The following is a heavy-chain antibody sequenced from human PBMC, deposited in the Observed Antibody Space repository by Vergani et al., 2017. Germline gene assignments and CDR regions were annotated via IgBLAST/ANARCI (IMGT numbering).Heavy chain of an antibody. Sequence: QVQLVQSGAEVKKPGASVKVSCKASGYTFTSYGISWVRQAPGQGLEWMGWISAYNGNTNSAQKLQGRVTMTTDTSTSTAYMELRSLRSDDTAVYYCARDRRGGPMEQLGSYYYDYGMDVWGQGTTVTVSS. CDR2: ISAYNGNT. J-gene: IGHJ6*02. V-gene: IGHV1-18*01. CDR3: ARDRRGGPMEQLGSYYYDYGMDV. CDR1: GYTFTSYG. D-gene: IGHD5-18*01.